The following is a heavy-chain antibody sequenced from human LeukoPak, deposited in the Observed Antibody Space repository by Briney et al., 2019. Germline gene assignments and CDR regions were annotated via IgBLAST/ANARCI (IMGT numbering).Heavy chain of an antibody. CDR2: ISGGGGST. CDR1: GFTFNNYA. CDR3: AKDRHFFASRTYGIDY. Sequence: PGGSLILSCTVSGFTFNNYAMNWVRQAPGKGLEGVSIISGGGGSTSYADSVRGRFTISRDSSKNTLYLQMHSLRAEDTAVYYCAKDRHFFASRTYGIDYWGQGTLVTVSS. V-gene: IGHV3-23*01. D-gene: IGHD2/OR15-2a*01. J-gene: IGHJ4*02.